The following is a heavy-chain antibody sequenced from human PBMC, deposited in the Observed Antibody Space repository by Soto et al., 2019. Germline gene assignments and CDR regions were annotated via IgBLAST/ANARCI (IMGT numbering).Heavy chain of an antibody. V-gene: IGHV3-21*01. J-gene: IGHJ3*02. CDR2: ISTSSSYI. CDR3: ARGVKYDFDI. Sequence: EVQLVESGGGLVKPGGSLRLSCADSGFTFSSYSMNWVRQAPGKGLEWVSSISTSSSYIYYADSVKGRFTISRDNAKNSLSLQMNSLRAEDTAVYYCARGVKYDFDIWGQGTMVTVSS. CDR1: GFTFSSYS.